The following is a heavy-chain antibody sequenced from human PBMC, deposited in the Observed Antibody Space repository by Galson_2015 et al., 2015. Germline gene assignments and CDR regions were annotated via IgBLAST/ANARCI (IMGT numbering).Heavy chain of an antibody. Sequence: SLRHSCAASGFTFSSYTISWVRQAPGKGLEWVSYISSSSATIYYADSVKGRFTISRDNAKNSLYLQMNSLRDEDTAVYYCATVTKPLRYFDSWGQGTLVTVSS. CDR3: ATVTKPLRYFDS. V-gene: IGHV3-48*02. D-gene: IGHD3-9*01. J-gene: IGHJ4*02. CDR1: GFTFSSYT. CDR2: ISSSSATI.